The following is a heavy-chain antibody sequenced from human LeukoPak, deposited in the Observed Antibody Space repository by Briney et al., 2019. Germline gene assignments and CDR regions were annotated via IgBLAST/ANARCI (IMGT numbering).Heavy chain of an antibody. D-gene: IGHD3-9*01. CDR2: INSYTGGT. Sequence: ASVKVSCKASGYTFTANYIHWVRQAPGQGLEWMGWINSYTGGTNYAQKFQGRVTMTRDTSISTAYMELSDLTSEDTAVYYCARVIPPGYFDWSSFDYWGQGTLVTVSS. J-gene: IGHJ4*02. CDR3: ARVIPPGYFDWSSFDY. CDR1: GYTFTANY. V-gene: IGHV1-2*02.